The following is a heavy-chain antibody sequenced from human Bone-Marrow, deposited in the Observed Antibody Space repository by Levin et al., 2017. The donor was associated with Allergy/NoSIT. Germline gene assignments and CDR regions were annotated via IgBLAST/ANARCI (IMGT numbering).Heavy chain of an antibody. CDR2: VYHSGST. Sequence: ETLSLTCTVSGDSISSSIYYWGWIRQSPGKGLEWIGTVYHSGSTYYNPSLKSRVTISVDTIKNQFSLHLNSVTAADTAVYYCARDSSGYFSGWFDSWGLGALVTVSS. CDR3: ARDSSGYFSGWFDS. V-gene: IGHV4-39*07. J-gene: IGHJ5*01. D-gene: IGHD3-22*01. CDR1: GDSISSSIYY.